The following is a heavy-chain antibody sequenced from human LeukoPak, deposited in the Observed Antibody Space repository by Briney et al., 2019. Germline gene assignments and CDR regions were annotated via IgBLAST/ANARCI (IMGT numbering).Heavy chain of an antibody. Sequence: GGSLRLSCAASGFTFSSYAMHWVRQAPGKGLEWVAVISYGGSNKYYADSVKGRFTISRDNSKNTLYLQMNSLRAEDTAVYYCARDSGSYPEAPDYWGQGTLVTVSS. CDR2: ISYGGSNK. J-gene: IGHJ4*02. D-gene: IGHD1-26*01. V-gene: IGHV3-30-3*01. CDR3: ARDSGSYPEAPDY. CDR1: GFTFSSYA.